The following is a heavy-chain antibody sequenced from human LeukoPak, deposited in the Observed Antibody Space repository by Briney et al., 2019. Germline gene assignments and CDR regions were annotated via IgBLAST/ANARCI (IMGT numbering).Heavy chain of an antibody. CDR2: IYHSGST. CDR1: GGSISSGDYY. V-gene: IGHV4-30-4*01. J-gene: IGHJ4*02. Sequence: PSETLSLTCTVSGGSISSGDYYWSWIRQPPGKGLEWIGYIYHSGSTYYNPSLKSRFTLSVDTSKNQFSLKLSSVTAADTAVYYCARDTAMVNGGLDYWGQGTLVTVSS. CDR3: ARDTAMVNGGLDY. D-gene: IGHD5-18*01.